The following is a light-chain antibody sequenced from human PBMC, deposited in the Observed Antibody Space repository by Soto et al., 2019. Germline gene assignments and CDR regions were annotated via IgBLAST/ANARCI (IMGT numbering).Light chain of an antibody. Sequence: VLTQPPSASGTPGQRVTISCSGSSSNIGSKTVNWYQQLPGTAPKLLIYSNNQRPSRVPDRFSGSKSGTSASLAISGLQSEDEADYYCAAWDDSLNAYYVFGNGTKVTVL. CDR3: AAWDDSLNAYYV. J-gene: IGLJ1*01. CDR1: SSNIGSKT. CDR2: SNN. V-gene: IGLV1-44*01.